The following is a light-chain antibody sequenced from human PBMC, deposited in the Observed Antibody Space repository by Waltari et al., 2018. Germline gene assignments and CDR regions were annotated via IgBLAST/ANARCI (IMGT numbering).Light chain of an antibody. Sequence: EIVLTQSPATLSLSPGERATLSCRASQSVSIYLAWYQQKPGQAPRLLIYEASNRAAGIPARFSGSGSETDFTLTISSLEPEDFATYYCQQRYAWPPLSFGGGTKVEIK. CDR3: QQRYAWPPLS. V-gene: IGKV3-11*01. CDR1: QSVSIY. J-gene: IGKJ4*01. CDR2: EAS.